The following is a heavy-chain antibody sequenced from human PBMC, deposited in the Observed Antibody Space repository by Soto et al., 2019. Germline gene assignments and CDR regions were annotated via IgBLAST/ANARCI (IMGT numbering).Heavy chain of an antibody. V-gene: IGHV1-18*01. CDR3: ARTMTTVTNSDY. D-gene: IGHD4-17*01. Sequence: ASVKVSCNASGYTFTSYVISWVRRAPGQGFEWMGWISAYNGNTNYAQKLQGRVTMTTDTSTSTAYMELRSLRSDDTAVYSWARTMTTVTNSDYWGQGTLVTVSS. J-gene: IGHJ4*02. CDR1: GYTFTSYV. CDR2: ISAYNGNT.